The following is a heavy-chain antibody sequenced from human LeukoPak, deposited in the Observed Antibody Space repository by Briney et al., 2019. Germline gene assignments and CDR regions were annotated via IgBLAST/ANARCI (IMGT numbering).Heavy chain of an antibody. D-gene: IGHD2-2*01. V-gene: IGHV3-21*01. CDR2: ISSSSSYI. CDR1: GFTFSSYS. J-gene: IGHJ2*01. Sequence: GGSLRLSCAASGFTFSSYSMNWVRQAPGKGLEWVSTISSSSSYIYYADSVKGRFTISRDNAKNSLYLQMNSLRAEDTAVYYCARETVVVPAARAKDWYFDLWGRGTLVTVSS. CDR3: ARETVVVPAARAKDWYFDL.